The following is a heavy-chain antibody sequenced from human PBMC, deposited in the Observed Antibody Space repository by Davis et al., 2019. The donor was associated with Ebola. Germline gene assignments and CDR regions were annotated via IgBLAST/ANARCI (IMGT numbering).Heavy chain of an antibody. Sequence: SETLSLTCAVYGGSFSGYYWSWIRQPPGKGLEWTGEINHSGSTNYNPSLKSRVTISVDTSKNQFSLKLSSVTAADTAVYYCARGNDDFWSGYIDYWGQGTLVTVSS. CDR3: ARGNDDFWSGYIDY. D-gene: IGHD3-3*01. J-gene: IGHJ4*02. CDR2: INHSGST. V-gene: IGHV4-34*01. CDR1: GGSFSGYY.